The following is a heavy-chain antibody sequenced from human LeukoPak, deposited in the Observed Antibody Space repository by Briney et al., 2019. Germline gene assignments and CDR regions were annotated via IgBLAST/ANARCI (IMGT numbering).Heavy chain of an antibody. CDR1: GFTFSSYA. CDR2: ISIHGGDT. D-gene: IGHD3-22*01. J-gene: IGHJ4*02. V-gene: IGHV3-64*01. Sequence: GXSLRLSCAASGFTFSSYAMHWVRQAPGKGLEYVSAISIHGGDTYYANSVKGRFTISRDNSKNTLYLQMGSLRAEDMAVYYCARVLRDASGYYDYWGQGTLVAVSS. CDR3: ARVLRDASGYYDY.